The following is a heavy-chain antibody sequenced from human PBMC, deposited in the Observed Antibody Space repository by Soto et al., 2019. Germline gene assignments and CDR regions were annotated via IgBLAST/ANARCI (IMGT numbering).Heavy chain of an antibody. V-gene: IGHV3-23*01. Sequence: EAQLLESGGGLVQPGGSLRLSCAASGITFSNYAMSWVRQAPGKGLEWVSTISDSGRSTYYADSVKGRFTISRDSSKNTLYLQMSSLRTEDTPVSYCAKLYTIVATISFFDYRGQGTLVTVSS. J-gene: IGHJ4*02. CDR1: GITFSNYA. CDR3: AKLYTIVATISFFDY. CDR2: ISDSGRST. D-gene: IGHD5-12*01.